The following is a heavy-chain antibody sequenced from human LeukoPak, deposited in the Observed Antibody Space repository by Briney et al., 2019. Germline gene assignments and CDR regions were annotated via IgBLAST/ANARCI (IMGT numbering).Heavy chain of an antibody. CDR1: GFSFGSNW. V-gene: IGHV3-7*03. D-gene: IGHD3-3*01. CDR3: ARPYYDFWSGLQY. Sequence: PGGSLRLSCVASGFSFGSNWMSWVRQAPGKGLEWVANIKQDGSEKNYVDSVKGRFTISRDNAKNSLYLQMNSLRAEDTAVYYCARPYYDFWSGLQYWGQGTLVTVSS. J-gene: IGHJ4*02. CDR2: IKQDGSEK.